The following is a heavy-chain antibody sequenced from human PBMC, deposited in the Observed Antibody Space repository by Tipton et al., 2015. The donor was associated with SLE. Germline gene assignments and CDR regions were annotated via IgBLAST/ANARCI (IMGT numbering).Heavy chain of an antibody. V-gene: IGHV4-34*01. CDR3: ARGVLRPFDY. J-gene: IGHJ4*02. CDR2: INHSGST. CDR1: GGSFSGYY. D-gene: IGHD1-1*01. Sequence: TLSLTCAVYGGSFSGYYWAWIRQPPGKGLEWIGEINHSGSTNYSPPLKSRVTISVDTSKNQFSLKLSSVTAADTAVYYCARGVLRPFDYWGQGTLVTVSS.